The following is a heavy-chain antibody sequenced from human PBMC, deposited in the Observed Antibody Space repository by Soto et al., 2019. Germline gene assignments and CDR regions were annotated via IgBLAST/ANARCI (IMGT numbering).Heavy chain of an antibody. CDR3: TREGNQYFDY. J-gene: IGHJ4*02. V-gene: IGHV3-23*01. Sequence: LRLSCAASGFPFSSYAMSWVRQAPGKGLEWVSGISGSGGITYYADSVKGRFTISRDNSKNTLYLQMDSLRAEDTAVYYCTREGNQYFDYWGQGTLVTVSS. CDR1: GFPFSSYA. CDR2: ISGSGGIT.